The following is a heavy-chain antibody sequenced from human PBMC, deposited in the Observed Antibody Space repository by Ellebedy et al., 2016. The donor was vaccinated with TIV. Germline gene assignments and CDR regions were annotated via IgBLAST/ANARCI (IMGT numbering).Heavy chain of an antibody. CDR3: VRALAAAASY. D-gene: IGHD6-13*01. CDR2: INQHGTEI. CDR1: GFTFSDYW. J-gene: IGHJ4*02. V-gene: IGHV3-7*01. Sequence: GGSLRLTXAASGFTFSDYWMHWVRQAPGKGLEWVANINQHGTEIYYVDSVKGRFTISRDNTKASLYLQMHSLRVEDTDLYYCVRALAAAASYWGQGTLVTVSS.